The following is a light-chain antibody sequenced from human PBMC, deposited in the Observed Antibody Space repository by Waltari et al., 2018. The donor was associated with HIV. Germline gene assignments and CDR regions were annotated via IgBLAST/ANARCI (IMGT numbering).Light chain of an antibody. CDR1: ALAKKH. CDR3: ESADSTGSYYL. CDR2: AGT. J-gene: IGLJ1*01. Sequence: SYELTQPPSVSVSPDQTATITCSGDALAKKHSYWYQQKAGQAPVLVIFAGTERPSGIPERFSGTRSETTVTLTITGVQAEDEADYYCESADSTGSYYLFGRGTRLTVL. V-gene: IGLV3-25*03.